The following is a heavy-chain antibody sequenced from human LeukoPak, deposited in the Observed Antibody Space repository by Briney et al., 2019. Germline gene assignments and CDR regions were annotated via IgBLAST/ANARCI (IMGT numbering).Heavy chain of an antibody. CDR2: ISSSGTTK. D-gene: IGHD2/OR15-2a*01. V-gene: IGHV3-48*01. Sequence: GGSLRLSCVASGFTFSSYSMNWVRQAPGKGLEWVSYISSSGTTKYYADSVKGRFTISRDNSKSTLYLQMSSLRAEDTAVYLCVKDLRSDFMGVLSRYLSYWGQGTLVTVSS. CDR3: VKDLRSDFMGVLSRYLSY. CDR1: GFTFSSYS. J-gene: IGHJ4*02.